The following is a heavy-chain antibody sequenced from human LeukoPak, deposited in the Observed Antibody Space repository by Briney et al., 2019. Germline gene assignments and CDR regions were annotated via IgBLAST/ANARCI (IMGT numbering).Heavy chain of an antibody. CDR1: GGSFNGYY. CDR2: GNHSGGT. D-gene: IGHD6-13*01. J-gene: IGHJ4*02. Sequence: PSETLSLTCAVYGGSFNGYYWSWIRQSPGKGLEWIGEGNHSGGTKYNPSLKSRVTISVDTSKNQFSLKLSSVTAADTAVYYCARSSSWISHFDYWGQGTLVTVSS. V-gene: IGHV4-34*01. CDR3: ARSSSWISHFDY.